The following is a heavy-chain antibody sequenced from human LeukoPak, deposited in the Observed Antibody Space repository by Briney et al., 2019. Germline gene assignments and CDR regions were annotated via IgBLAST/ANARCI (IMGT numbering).Heavy chain of an antibody. CDR2: IYYSGST. J-gene: IGHJ4*02. CDR1: GGSINYYY. V-gene: IGHV4-59*08. D-gene: IGHD6-6*01. CDR3: ARSPSLYYFDY. Sequence: SETLSLTCTVSGGSINYYYWSWIRQPPGKGLEWIGYIYYSGSTNYNPSLKSRVTISVDTSKNQFSLKLSSVTAADTAVYYCARSPSLYYFDYWGQGTLVTVSS.